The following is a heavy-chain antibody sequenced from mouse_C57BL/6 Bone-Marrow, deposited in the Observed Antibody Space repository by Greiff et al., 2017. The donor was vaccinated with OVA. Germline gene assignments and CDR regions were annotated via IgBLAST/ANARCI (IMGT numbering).Heavy chain of an antibody. CDR3: ARHPDPFAY. CDR2: ISSGGSYT. V-gene: IGHV5-6*01. Sequence: EVQLVESGGDLVKPGGSLKLSCAASGFTFSSYGMSWVRQTPDKRLEWVATISSGGSYTYYPDSVKGRFTISRDNAKNTLYLQMSSLKSEDTAMYYCARHPDPFAYWGQGTLVTVSA. CDR1: GFTFSSYG. J-gene: IGHJ3*01.